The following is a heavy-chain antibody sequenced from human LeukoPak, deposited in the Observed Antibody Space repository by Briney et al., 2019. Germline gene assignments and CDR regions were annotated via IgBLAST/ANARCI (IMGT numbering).Heavy chain of an antibody. V-gene: IGHV3-23*01. CDR1: GFTFSSYA. CDR2: ISGSGGST. Sequence: PGGSLRLSCAASGFTFSSYAMNWVRQAPGKGLEWVSAISGSGGSTYYADSVKGRFTISRDNSKNTLYLQMNSLRAEDTAVYYCAKFGIAVAGGFDLNYYYYGMDVWGQGTTVTVSS. J-gene: IGHJ6*02. CDR3: AKFGIAVAGGFDLNYYYYGMDV. D-gene: IGHD6-19*01.